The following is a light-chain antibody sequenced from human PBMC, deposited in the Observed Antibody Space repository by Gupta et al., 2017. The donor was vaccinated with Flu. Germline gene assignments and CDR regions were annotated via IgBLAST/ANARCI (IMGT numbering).Light chain of an antibody. J-gene: IGLJ1*01. Sequence: VTISCSGTRSSIGDNYVSWYQQLPGTAPRLLIYENNKRPSGISDRFSASKSGTSATLGITGLQTGDEADYYCATWDSSLNPGEVFGTGTRVVVL. V-gene: IGLV1-51*02. CDR1: RSSIGDNY. CDR3: ATWDSSLNPGEV. CDR2: ENN.